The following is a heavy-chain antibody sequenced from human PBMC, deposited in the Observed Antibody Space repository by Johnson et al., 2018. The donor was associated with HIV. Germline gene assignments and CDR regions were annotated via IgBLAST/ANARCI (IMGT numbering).Heavy chain of an antibody. V-gene: IGHV3-74*01. Sequence: VQLVESGGGLIQPGGSLRLSCVVSGFTFSHYWMEWVRQAPGEGLVWVSRINADGSRTTYADSVKGRFTISRDKAKNTLSLEMNGLRADDTAVYYCVRDDYSFHWWGRGTSVTVPS. D-gene: IGHD4/OR15-4a*01. CDR1: GFTFSHYW. CDR2: INADGSRT. CDR3: VRDDYSFHW. J-gene: IGHJ3*01.